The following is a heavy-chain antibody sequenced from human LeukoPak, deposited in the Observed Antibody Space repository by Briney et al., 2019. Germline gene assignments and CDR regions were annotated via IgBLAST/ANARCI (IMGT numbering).Heavy chain of an antibody. V-gene: IGHV3-11*04. J-gene: IGHJ4*02. D-gene: IGHD6-13*01. Sequence: PGGSLRLSCAASGFTFSDYYMNWIRQAPGKGLEWVSYISRSATTIYYADSVKGRFTISRDNAKKSLYLQMNSLRAEDTAVYYCARDHSSSWNYFDYWGQGTLVTVSS. CDR2: ISRSATTI. CDR1: GFTFSDYY. CDR3: ARDHSSSWNYFDY.